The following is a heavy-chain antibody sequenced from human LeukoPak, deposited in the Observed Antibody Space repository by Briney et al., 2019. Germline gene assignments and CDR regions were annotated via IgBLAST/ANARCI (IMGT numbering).Heavy chain of an antibody. CDR3: AGGIVVVPAPLDP. CDR1: GYTFTSYC. Sequence: ASVKVSCKASGYTFTSYCMHWVRQAPGQGLEWMGIINPSGGSTSYAQKFQGRVTMTRDMSTSTVYMELSSLRSEDTAVYYCAGGIVVVPAPLDPWGQGTLVTVSS. CDR2: INPSGGST. D-gene: IGHD2-2*01. V-gene: IGHV1-46*01. J-gene: IGHJ5*02.